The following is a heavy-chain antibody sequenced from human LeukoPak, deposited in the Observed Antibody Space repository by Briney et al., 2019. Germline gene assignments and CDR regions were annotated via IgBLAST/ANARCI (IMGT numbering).Heavy chain of an antibody. V-gene: IGHV1-18*01. CDR3: ARADDCGGDCYDAFDI. Sequence: ASVKVSCKASGYTFTKFGISWIRQAPGQGLEWMGWISPYNGNTNYAQKFQGRVTMTTETSTATAYMELRSLRSDDTAVYYCARADDCGGDCYDAFDIWGQGTMVTVSS. J-gene: IGHJ3*02. CDR2: ISPYNGNT. CDR1: GYTFTKFG. D-gene: IGHD2-21*02.